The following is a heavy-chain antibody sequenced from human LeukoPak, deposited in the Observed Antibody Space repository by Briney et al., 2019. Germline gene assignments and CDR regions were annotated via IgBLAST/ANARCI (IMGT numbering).Heavy chain of an antibody. CDR3: ARGSSWYLVYFDY. J-gene: IGHJ4*02. D-gene: IGHD6-13*01. Sequence: SETLSLTCAVYGGSFSGYYWSWIRQPPGKGLEWIGEINHSGSTNYNPSLKSRVTISVDTSKNQFSLKLSSVTAADTAVYYCARGSSWYLVYFDYWGQGTLVTVPS. CDR2: INHSGST. CDR1: GGSFSGYY. V-gene: IGHV4-34*01.